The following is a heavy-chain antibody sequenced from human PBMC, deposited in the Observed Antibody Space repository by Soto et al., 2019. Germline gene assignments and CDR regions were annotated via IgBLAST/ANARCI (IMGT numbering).Heavy chain of an antibody. CDR2: ISWNSGSI. CDR1: GFTFDDYA. Sequence: ELQLVESGGGLVQPGRSLRLSCAASGFTFDDYAMHWVRQAPGKGLEWVSGISWNSGSIGYADSVKGRFTISRDNAKNSLYLQMNSLRAEDTALYYCAKDISSYSGSYDIWGQGTMVTVSS. CDR3: AKDISSYSGSYDI. J-gene: IGHJ3*02. D-gene: IGHD1-26*01. V-gene: IGHV3-9*01.